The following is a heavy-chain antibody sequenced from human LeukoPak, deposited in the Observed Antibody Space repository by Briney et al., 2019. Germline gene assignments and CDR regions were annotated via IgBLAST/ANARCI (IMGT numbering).Heavy chain of an antibody. J-gene: IGHJ4*02. CDR1: GFTFSHYS. D-gene: IGHD1-1*01. V-gene: IGHV3-69-1*02. CDR3: ARAIRL. CDR2: ITGISDI. Sequence: GGSQRLSCTASGFTFSHYSVNWVRQAPGKGLEWVSCITGISDIYYADSVKGRFTISRDNAKNSVSLQMNSLRAEDTGIYYCARAIRLWGQGTLVTVSS.